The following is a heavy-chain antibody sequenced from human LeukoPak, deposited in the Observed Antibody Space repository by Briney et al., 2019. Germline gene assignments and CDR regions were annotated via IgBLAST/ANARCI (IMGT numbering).Heavy chain of an antibody. D-gene: IGHD3-10*01. CDR3: ARSEYGSGSYWPGAFDI. Sequence: GESLKISCKGSGYSFTSYWIGWVRQMPGKGLEWMGIIYPGDSDTRYSPSFQGQVTISADKSISTAYLQWSSLEASDTAMYYCARSEYGSGSYWPGAFDIWGQGTMVTVSS. CDR1: GYSFTSYW. J-gene: IGHJ3*02. V-gene: IGHV5-51*01. CDR2: IYPGDSDT.